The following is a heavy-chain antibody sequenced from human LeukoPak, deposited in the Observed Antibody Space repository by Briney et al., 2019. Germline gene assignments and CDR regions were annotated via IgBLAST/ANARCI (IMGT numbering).Heavy chain of an antibody. Sequence: SVKVSCKVSGGTFVNYAVSWVRQAPGQGLEWVGAFVPILDTTDYAQDFQGRATITVDSSKTTAYLELNSLTSGDTAMYYRARARTTVTYDFDYWGQGTLVAVSS. CDR3: ARARTTVTYDFDY. J-gene: IGHJ4*02. V-gene: IGHV1-69*10. CDR2: FVPILDTT. CDR1: GGTFVNYA. D-gene: IGHD4-11*01.